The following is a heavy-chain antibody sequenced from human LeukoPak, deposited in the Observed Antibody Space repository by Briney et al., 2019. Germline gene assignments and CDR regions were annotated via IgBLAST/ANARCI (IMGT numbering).Heavy chain of an antibody. J-gene: IGHJ5*02. V-gene: IGHV6-1*01. Sequence: SQTLSLTCAISGYNVSIDSASWHWIRQSPSRGLEWLGRTYFTSKWTGAQAVSVRGRITIQTDTSKNQFPLQLNSVSVEDTAVYYCARRASWNSYCDLWGEGTLVFVSS. CDR3: ARRASWNSYCDL. CDR1: GYNVSIDSAS. D-gene: IGHD1-7*01. CDR2: TYFTSKWTG.